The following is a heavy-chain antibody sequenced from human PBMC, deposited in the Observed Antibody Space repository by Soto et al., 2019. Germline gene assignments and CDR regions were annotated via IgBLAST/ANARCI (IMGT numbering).Heavy chain of an antibody. J-gene: IGHJ3*02. D-gene: IGHD3-22*01. Sequence: SETLSLTCTVSGGSISSGGYYWSWIRQHPGKGLEWIGYIYYSGSTYYNPSLKSRVTISVDTSKNQFSLKLSSVTAADTAVYYCARGNQFTSNYYDSSDGVGDRGAFDIWGQG. CDR1: GGSISSGGYY. CDR3: ARGNQFTSNYYDSSDGVGDRGAFDI. CDR2: IYYSGST. V-gene: IGHV4-31*03.